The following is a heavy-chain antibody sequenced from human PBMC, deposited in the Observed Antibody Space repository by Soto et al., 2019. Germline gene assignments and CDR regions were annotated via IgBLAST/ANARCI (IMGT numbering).Heavy chain of an antibody. J-gene: IGHJ6*02. Sequence: PSETLSLTCAVYVGSFSGYYWSCIRHAPGKGLEWIGEINHSGSTNYNPSLKSRVTISVDTSKNQFSLKLSSVTAADTAVYYCARGHGYSSPFSYGGMDVWGQGTTVTVSS. CDR2: INHSGST. D-gene: IGHD6-6*01. CDR1: VGSFSGYY. CDR3: ARGHGYSSPFSYGGMDV. V-gene: IGHV4-34*01.